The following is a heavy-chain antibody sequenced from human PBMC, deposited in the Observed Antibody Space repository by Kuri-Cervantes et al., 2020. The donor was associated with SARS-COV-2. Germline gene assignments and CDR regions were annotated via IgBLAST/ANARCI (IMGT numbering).Heavy chain of an antibody. Sequence: LSLTCAASGFTFDDYAMHWVRQAPGKGLEWVSGISWNSGSIGYADSVKGRFTISRDNAKNTLYLQMNSLRAEDTAVYYCARDRVGLDYWGQGTLVTVSS. V-gene: IGHV3-9*01. CDR3: ARDRVGLDY. D-gene: IGHD1-26*01. CDR2: ISWNSGSI. J-gene: IGHJ4*02. CDR1: GFTFDDYA.